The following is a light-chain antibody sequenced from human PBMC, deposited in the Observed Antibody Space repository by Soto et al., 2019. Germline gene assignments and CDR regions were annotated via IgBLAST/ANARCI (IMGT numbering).Light chain of an antibody. CDR2: GAS. J-gene: IGKJ4*01. V-gene: IGKV3-20*01. Sequence: EIVLTQSPGTLSLSPGERATLSCRDSQSVSSSYLAWYQQKPGQAPRLLIYGASSRATGIPDRFSGSGSGTDFTLTISILEPEDFAVYYCHQYDSSPLTFGGGTKVEIK. CDR3: HQYDSSPLT. CDR1: QSVSSSY.